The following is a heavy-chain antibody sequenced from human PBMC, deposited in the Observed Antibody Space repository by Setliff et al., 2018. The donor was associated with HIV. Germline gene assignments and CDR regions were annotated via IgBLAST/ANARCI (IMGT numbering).Heavy chain of an antibody. J-gene: IGHJ3*01. CDR2: IYTSGNT. V-gene: IGHV4-61*02. CDR1: GGSISSGSYY. Sequence: PSETLSLTCTVSGGSISSGSYYWCWIRQPAGKGLEWIGRIYTSGNTNYNPSLKSRVTISVDTSKNQFSLKLISVTAADTAVYYCARVQMAYAAFDVWGQGTMVTVSS. CDR3: ARVQMAYAAFDV. D-gene: IGHD4-17*01.